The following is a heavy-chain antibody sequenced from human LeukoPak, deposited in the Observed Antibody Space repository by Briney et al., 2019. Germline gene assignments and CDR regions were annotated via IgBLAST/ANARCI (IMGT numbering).Heavy chain of an antibody. J-gene: IGHJ2*01. Sequence: SGTLSLTCAVSGGSTSSSNWWSWVRQPPGKGLEWIGEIYHSGSTNYNPSLKSRVTISVDKSKNQFSLKLSPVTAADTAVYYCARVPIGTTWEPPLAWYSDLGGRSTLVTVSS. CDR1: GGSTSSSNW. D-gene: IGHD1-26*01. V-gene: IGHV4-4*02. CDR3: ARVPIGTTWEPPLAWYSDL. CDR2: IYHSGST.